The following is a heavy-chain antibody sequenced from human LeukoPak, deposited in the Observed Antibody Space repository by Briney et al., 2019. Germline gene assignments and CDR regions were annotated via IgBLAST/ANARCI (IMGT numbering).Heavy chain of an antibody. Sequence: GGSLRLSCSASGFTFSSYAMSWVRQAPGKGLEWVSAISGTGSSTYYADSVKGRFTISRDNSKNTLYLQMNSLRAEDTAVYYCAKGSSSWYMFDAFDIWGQGTMVTVSS. D-gene: IGHD6-13*01. CDR3: AKGSSSWYMFDAFDI. V-gene: IGHV3-23*01. CDR1: GFTFSSYA. J-gene: IGHJ3*02. CDR2: ISGTGSST.